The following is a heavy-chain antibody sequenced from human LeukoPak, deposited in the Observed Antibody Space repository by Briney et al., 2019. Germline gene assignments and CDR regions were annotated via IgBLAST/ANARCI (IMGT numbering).Heavy chain of an antibody. J-gene: IGHJ5*02. CDR3: ARVNIVAGWFDP. Sequence: SETLSLTCTVSGVSISSNYWSWIRQPPGKGLEWIGYIYYSGSTNYNPSLKSRVTISVDTSKNHFSLKLSSVTAADTAVYYCARVNIVAGWFDPWGQGTPVTVSS. V-gene: IGHV4-59*01. CDR1: GVSISSNY. D-gene: IGHD6-13*01. CDR2: IYYSGST.